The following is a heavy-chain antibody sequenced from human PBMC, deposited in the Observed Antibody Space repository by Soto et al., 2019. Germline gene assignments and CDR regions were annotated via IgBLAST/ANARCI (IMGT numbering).Heavy chain of an antibody. CDR3: ARVLRDYGDYPDYYYYMDV. D-gene: IGHD4-17*01. CDR1: GFTVSSNY. CDR2: IYSGGST. Sequence: GGSLRLSCAASGFTVSSNYMSWVRQAPGKGLEWVSVIYSGGSTYYADSVKGRFTISRDNSKNTMYLQMNSLGAEDTAVYYCARVLRDYGDYPDYYYYMDVWGKGTTVTVSS. J-gene: IGHJ6*03. V-gene: IGHV3-66*01.